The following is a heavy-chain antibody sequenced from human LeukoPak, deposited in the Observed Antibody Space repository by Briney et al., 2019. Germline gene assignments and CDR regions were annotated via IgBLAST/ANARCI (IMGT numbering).Heavy chain of an antibody. D-gene: IGHD1-26*01. CDR3: ARRRDSGSLQHFDY. Sequence: GGSLRLSCAASGFTFSSYSMNWVRQAPGKGLEWVSFISSSSSYIYYADSMKGRFTISRDNAKNSLYLQMNSLRAEDTAVYYCARRRDSGSLQHFDYWGQGTLVTVSS. CDR1: GFTFSSYS. V-gene: IGHV3-21*04. J-gene: IGHJ4*02. CDR2: ISSSSSYI.